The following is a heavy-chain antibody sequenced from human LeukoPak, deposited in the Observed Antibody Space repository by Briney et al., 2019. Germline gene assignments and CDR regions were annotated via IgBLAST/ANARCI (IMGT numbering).Heavy chain of an antibody. CDR3: ARRGPNGARAFDI. Sequence: GESLKISFKGSGYRFTGYWIGWVRQMPGKGLEWMGIIYPGDSDTRYSPSFQGQVTISADKSISTAYLQWSSLKASDTAMYYCARRGPNGARAFDIWGQGTMVTVSS. J-gene: IGHJ3*02. D-gene: IGHD4-17*01. CDR2: IYPGDSDT. CDR1: GYRFTGYW. V-gene: IGHV5-51*01.